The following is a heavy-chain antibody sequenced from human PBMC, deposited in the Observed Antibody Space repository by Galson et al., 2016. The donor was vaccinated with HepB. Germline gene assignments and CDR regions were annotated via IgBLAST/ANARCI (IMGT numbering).Heavy chain of an antibody. CDR2: ISRSGDST. V-gene: IGHV3-23*01. Sequence: SLRLSCAASGFTFNNYGMTWVRQAPGKGLEVVSSISRSGDSTDYADSVKGRFTISRDNSKNTLSLQMNSLRAEDTAVYYCVQGSTAPAVWGKGTRSPSPQ. J-gene: IGHJ6*04. D-gene: IGHD1-26*01. CDR3: VQGSTAPAV. CDR1: GFTFNNYG.